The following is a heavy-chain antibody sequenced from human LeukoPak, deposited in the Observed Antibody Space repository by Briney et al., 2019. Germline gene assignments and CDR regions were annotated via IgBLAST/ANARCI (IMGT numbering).Heavy chain of an antibody. Sequence: PSETLSLTCTVSGGSISSYYWSWIRQPAGKGLEWIGRINTSGSTNYNPPLKSRVTMSVDTSKNQFSLNLSSVTAADTAVFYCAREPQQRGFDYWGQGTLVTVSS. D-gene: IGHD6-13*01. J-gene: IGHJ4*02. CDR1: GGSISSYY. CDR2: INTSGST. V-gene: IGHV4-4*07. CDR3: AREPQQRGFDY.